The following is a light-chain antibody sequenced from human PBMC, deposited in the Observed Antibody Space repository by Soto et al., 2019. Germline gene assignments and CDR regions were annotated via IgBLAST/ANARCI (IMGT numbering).Light chain of an antibody. V-gene: IGLV3-1*01. CDR1: KLGDKY. CDR3: QAWDSSTDVV. CDR2: QHS. J-gene: IGLJ2*01. Sequence: SYELTQPPSVSVSPGQTASITCSGDKLGDKYTCWYQQQPGQSPVLVIYQHSHRPSGIPERFSGSNSGNTATLTISGTQAMDEADYYCQAWDSSTDVVFGGGTKLTVL.